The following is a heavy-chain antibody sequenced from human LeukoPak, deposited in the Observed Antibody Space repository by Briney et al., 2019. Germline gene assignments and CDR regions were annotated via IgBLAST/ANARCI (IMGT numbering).Heavy chain of an antibody. Sequence: SSETLSLTCTVSGGSISSYYWSWIRQPPGKGLEWIGYIYYSGSTNYNPSLKSRVTISVDTSKNQFSLKLSSVTAADTAVYYCARDRLSYYYYYMDVWGKGTTVTISS. J-gene: IGHJ6*03. D-gene: IGHD5/OR15-5a*01. CDR3: ARDRLSYYYYYMDV. V-gene: IGHV4-59*01. CDR1: GGSISSYY. CDR2: IYYSGST.